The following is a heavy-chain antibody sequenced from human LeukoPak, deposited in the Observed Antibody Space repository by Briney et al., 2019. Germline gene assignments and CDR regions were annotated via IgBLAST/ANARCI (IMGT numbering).Heavy chain of an antibody. CDR1: GVSINSHY. J-gene: IGHJ4*02. V-gene: IGHV4-59*08. CDR3: ARHGTGTGYPLDY. Sequence: PSETLSLTCTVSGVSINSHYWSWIRQSPGKGLGWIAYGHYSGTTNYNPSLKSRVTISVDTSKNQFSLKLTSVSAADTAMYYCARHGTGTGYPLDYWGLGTLVTVSS. D-gene: IGHD3/OR15-3a*01. CDR2: GHYSGTT.